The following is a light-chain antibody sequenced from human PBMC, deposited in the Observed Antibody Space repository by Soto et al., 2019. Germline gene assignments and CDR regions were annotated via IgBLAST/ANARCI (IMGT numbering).Light chain of an antibody. CDR2: GAS. V-gene: IGKV3-20*01. CDR3: QQYCSSRT. J-gene: IGKJ1*01. Sequence: EIVLTQSPGTLSLSPGERATLSCRASQSVSSSYLAWYQQKPGQAPRLLIYGASSRATGIPDRFSGSGSETDFTLTIRRLEPEDFAVYYCQQYCSSRTFGQGTKVEIK. CDR1: QSVSSSY.